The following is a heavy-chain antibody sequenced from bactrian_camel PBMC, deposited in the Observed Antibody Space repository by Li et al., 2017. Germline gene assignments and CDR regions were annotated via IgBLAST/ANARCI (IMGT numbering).Heavy chain of an antibody. D-gene: IGHD2*01. V-gene: IGHV3S1*01. CDR1: GITYSRYC. J-gene: IGHJ6*01. CDR2: IATGSGNT. Sequence: HVQLVESGGGSVQAGGSLRLSCAASGITYSRYCMGWFRQAPGKEREGVARIATGSGNTYYADSVKGRFTISQDNAKNTVYLQMNSLKPEDTAMYYCAARGPYCYTKLSVRDFTYWGQGTQVTVS. CDR3: AARGPYCYTKLSVRDFTY.